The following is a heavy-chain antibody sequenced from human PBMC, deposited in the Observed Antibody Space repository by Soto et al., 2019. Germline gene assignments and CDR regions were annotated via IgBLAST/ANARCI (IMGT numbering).Heavy chain of an antibody. Sequence: QVQLQESGPGLVKPSETLSLACTVSGGSVSSSGDYWSWIRQPPGEGLEWIGYIYDSGSTNYNPSLKSRVTISVDTSKNQFSLKLSSVTAADTAVYYCARGWLHYHAFDIWGQGTMVTVSS. V-gene: IGHV4-61*08. D-gene: IGHD5-12*01. CDR2: IYDSGST. J-gene: IGHJ3*02. CDR1: GGSVSSSGDY. CDR3: ARGWLHYHAFDI.